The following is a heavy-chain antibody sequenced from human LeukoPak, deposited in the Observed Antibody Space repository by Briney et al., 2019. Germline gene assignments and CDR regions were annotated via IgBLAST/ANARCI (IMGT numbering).Heavy chain of an antibody. J-gene: IGHJ3*02. D-gene: IGHD1-26*01. CDR1: GFTFSSYA. CDR3: AKDSLWWELPGAFDI. V-gene: IGHV3-23*01. Sequence: PGESLRLSCAASGFTFSSYAMSWVRQAPGKGLEWVSAISGSGGSTYYADSVKGRFTISRDNSKNTLYLQMNSLRAEDTAVYYCAKDSLWWELPGAFDIWGQGTMVTVSS. CDR2: ISGSGGST.